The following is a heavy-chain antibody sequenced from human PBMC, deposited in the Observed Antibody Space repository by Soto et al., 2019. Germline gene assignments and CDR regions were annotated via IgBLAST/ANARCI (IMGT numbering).Heavy chain of an antibody. J-gene: IGHJ4*02. CDR2: INPILTMS. D-gene: IGHD3-10*01. CDR3: ATSYGSGYRAFDF. V-gene: IGHV1-69*02. CDR1: GDTFSFYT. Sequence: QVQLVQSGAEVKKPGSSVKVSCKASGDTFSFYTINWVRQAPGLGLEWMGRINPILTMSNYAQKLQGRLTITADKSTSTGYMGLRSLRSEDTAMYYCATSYGSGYRAFDFWGQGALVTVSS.